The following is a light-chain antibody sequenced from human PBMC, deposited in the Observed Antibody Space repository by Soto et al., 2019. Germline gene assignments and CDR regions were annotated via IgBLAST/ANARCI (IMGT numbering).Light chain of an antibody. CDR1: SSDVGGYNY. V-gene: IGLV2-8*01. J-gene: IGLJ2*01. Sequence: QSALTQPPSASGSPGQSVTISFTGTSSDVGGYNYVSWYQQHPGKAPKLMIYEVSKRPSGVPDRFSGSKSGNTASLTVSGLQAEDEAYYYCTSYAGSNNFVVFGGGTKLTVL. CDR3: TSYAGSNNFVV. CDR2: EVS.